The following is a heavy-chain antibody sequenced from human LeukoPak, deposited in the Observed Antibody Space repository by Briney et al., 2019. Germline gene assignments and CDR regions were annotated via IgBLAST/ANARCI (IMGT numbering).Heavy chain of an antibody. J-gene: IGHJ4*02. CDR1: GFTFSSYG. CDR3: GKGIVVVPAVVDY. CDR2: IRYDGSNK. D-gene: IGHD2-2*01. Sequence: GGSLRHSCAASGFTFSSYGMHWVRQAPGKGLEWVTYIRYDGSNKYYADSVKGRFTISRDNSKNTVYLQMNSLRAEDTAIYYCGKGIVVVPAVVDYWGQGTLVTVSS. V-gene: IGHV3-30*02.